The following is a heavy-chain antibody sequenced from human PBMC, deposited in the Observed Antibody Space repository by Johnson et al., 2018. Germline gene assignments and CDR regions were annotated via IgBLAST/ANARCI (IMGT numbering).Heavy chain of an antibody. CDR1: GFTFDDYA. V-gene: IGHV3-9*01. J-gene: IGHJ3*02. CDR2: ISWNSGSI. D-gene: IGHD3-22*01. Sequence: VQLVESGGGLVQPGRSLRLSCAASGFTFDDYAMHWVRQAPGKGREWVSGISWNSGSIGYADSVKGRFTISRDNAKNSLYLQMNSLRAEDTALYYCAKDFYYDSSGGAFDIWGHGTMVTVSS. CDR3: AKDFYYDSSGGAFDI.